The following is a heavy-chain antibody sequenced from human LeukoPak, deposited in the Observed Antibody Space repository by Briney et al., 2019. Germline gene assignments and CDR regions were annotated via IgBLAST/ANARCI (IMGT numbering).Heavy chain of an antibody. CDR3: ARDATTMVRGVIGY. D-gene: IGHD3-10*01. CDR1: GFTFSSYS. CDR2: ISSSSSTI. Sequence: GGSLRLSCAASGFTFSSYSMNWVRQAPGKGLEWVSYISSSSSTIYYADSVKGRFTISRDNAKNSLYLQMNSLRAEDTAVYYCARDATTMVRGVIGYWGQGTLVTVSS. J-gene: IGHJ4*02. V-gene: IGHV3-48*01.